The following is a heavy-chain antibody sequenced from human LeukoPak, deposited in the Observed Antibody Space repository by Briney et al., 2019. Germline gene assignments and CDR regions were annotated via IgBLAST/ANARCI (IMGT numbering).Heavy chain of an antibody. Sequence: PGGSLRLSCAASGFTFSSYVMHWVRQAPGKGLEWVSFITSDGGTRFYADSVKGRFTISRDNAKNSLYLQMNSLRAEDTAVYYCARSTTTSLFDYWGQGTLVAVSS. V-gene: IGHV3-48*03. J-gene: IGHJ4*02. CDR2: ITSDGGTR. CDR1: GFTFSSYV. CDR3: ARSTTTSLFDY. D-gene: IGHD1-1*01.